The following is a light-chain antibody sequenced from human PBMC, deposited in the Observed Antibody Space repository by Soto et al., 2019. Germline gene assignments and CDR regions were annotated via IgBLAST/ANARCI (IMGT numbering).Light chain of an antibody. J-gene: IGLJ1*01. CDR1: SGYTNYK. V-gene: IGLV9-49*01. CDR3: GSDYGDVSEFVYV. CDR2: VGTGGIVG. Sequence: QLVLTQPPSASASLGASVTLTCTLSSGYTNYKVDWYQQRPGKGPRFVMRVGTGGIVGSKGDGIPDRFSVLGSGPNRYLTSWIILEEDSDDYHCGSDYGDVSEFVYVFGTGTKLTVL.